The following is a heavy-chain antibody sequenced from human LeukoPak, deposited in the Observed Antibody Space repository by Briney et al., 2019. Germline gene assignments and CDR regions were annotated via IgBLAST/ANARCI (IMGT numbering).Heavy chain of an antibody. CDR3: ARGVTTARDYWFDP. V-gene: IGHV1-69*04. Sequence: GASVKVSCKASGGTFSSYAISWVRQAPGQGLEWMGRIIPMLGIANYAQKFQGRVTITADKSTSTAYMELSSLRSEDTAVYYCARGVTTARDYWFDPWGQGTLVTVSS. D-gene: IGHD3-22*01. CDR2: IIPMLGIA. J-gene: IGHJ5*02. CDR1: GGTFSSYA.